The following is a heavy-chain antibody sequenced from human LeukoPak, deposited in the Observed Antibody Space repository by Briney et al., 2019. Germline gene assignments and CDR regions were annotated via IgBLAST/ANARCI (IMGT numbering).Heavy chain of an antibody. J-gene: IGHJ4*02. V-gene: IGHV1-8*01. CDR2: ISAYNGNT. CDR1: GYTFTSYD. Sequence: ASVKVSCKASGYTFTSYDINWVRQAPGQGLEWMGWISAYNGNTNYAQKFQGRVTMTRNTSISTAYMELSSLRSEDTAVYYCARGNYGGKRFDYWGQGTLVTVSS. D-gene: IGHD4-17*01. CDR3: ARGNYGGKRFDY.